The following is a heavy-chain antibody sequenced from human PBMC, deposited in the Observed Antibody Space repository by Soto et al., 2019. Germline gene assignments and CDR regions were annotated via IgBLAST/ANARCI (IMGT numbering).Heavy chain of an antibody. CDR3: ARIIAASGTGFDY. CDR2: IYPGDSDT. V-gene: IGHV5-51*01. D-gene: IGHD3-16*02. Sequence: GESLKISCKGSGYTFISYWIGWVRQKPGKGLEWMGMIYPGDSDTRYSPSFQGQVTISADKSINTAYLQWSSLEASDTAVYYCARIIAASGTGFDYRGQGTLVTVSS. CDR1: GYTFISYW. J-gene: IGHJ4*02.